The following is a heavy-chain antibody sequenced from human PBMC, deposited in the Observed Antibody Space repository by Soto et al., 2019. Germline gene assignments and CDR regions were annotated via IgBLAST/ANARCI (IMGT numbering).Heavy chain of an antibody. J-gene: IGHJ4*02. CDR3: ARDGGFDILTGLDIARYYVDY. CDR2: ISSSSSYI. V-gene: IGHV3-21*01. D-gene: IGHD3-9*01. Sequence: EVQLVESGGGLVKPGGSLRLSCAASGFTFSSYSMNWVRQAPGKGLEWVSSISSSSSYIYYADSVKGRFTISRDNAKNSLYLQMKSLRAEDTAVYYCARDGGFDILTGLDIARYYVDYWGQGTLVTVSS. CDR1: GFTFSSYS.